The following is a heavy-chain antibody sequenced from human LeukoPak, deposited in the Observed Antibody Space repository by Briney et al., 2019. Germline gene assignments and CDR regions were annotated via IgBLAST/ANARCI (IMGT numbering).Heavy chain of an antibody. Sequence: GGSLRLSCAASGFNFSSFWMNWVRQVPGKGLEWVANIDQDGNDKYYVGSVKGRFTISRDNAKSSLYLEVKSLRAEDTAVYYCARNTYYDFWSRHYGLDYWGQGILVTVFS. J-gene: IGHJ4*02. V-gene: IGHV3-7*01. D-gene: IGHD3-3*01. CDR1: GFNFSSFW. CDR2: IDQDGNDK. CDR3: ARNTYYDFWSRHYGLDY.